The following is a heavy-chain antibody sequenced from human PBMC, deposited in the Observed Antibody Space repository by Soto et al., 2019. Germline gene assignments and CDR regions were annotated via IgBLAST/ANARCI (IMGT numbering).Heavy chain of an antibody. Sequence: SETLSLTCTVSGGSTSSYYWSWIRQPPGKGLEWIGYIYYSGSTNYNPSLKSRVTISVDTSKNQFSLKLSSVTAADTAVYYCARVRYSGYDYGADYWGQGTLVTVSS. CDR1: GGSTSSYY. CDR3: ARVRYSGYDYGADY. D-gene: IGHD5-12*01. V-gene: IGHV4-59*01. CDR2: IYYSGST. J-gene: IGHJ4*02.